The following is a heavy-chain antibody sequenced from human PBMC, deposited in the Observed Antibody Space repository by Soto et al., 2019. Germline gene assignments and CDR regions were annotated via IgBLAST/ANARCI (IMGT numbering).Heavy chain of an antibody. J-gene: IGHJ6*02. CDR1: GFTFSDYY. D-gene: IGHD3-3*01. CDR2: ISSRGSSI. V-gene: IGHV3-11*01. Sequence: GGSLRLSCAVSGFTFSDYYMSWIRQAPGKGLEWVSYISSRGSSIYYADSVKGRFTISRDNAKNSLYLQMNGLRAEDTAVYYCARGYYDFWSGYYISPYGMDVWGQGTTVTVSS. CDR3: ARGYYDFWSGYYISPYGMDV.